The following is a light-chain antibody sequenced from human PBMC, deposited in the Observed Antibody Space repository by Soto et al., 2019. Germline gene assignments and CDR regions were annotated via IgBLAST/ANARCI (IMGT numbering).Light chain of an antibody. CDR3: AAWDHSLHGVI. Sequence: QSVLTQPPSASGTPGQRVTISCSGGRSNIGFNAVSWYQELPGTAPKLLINTNSQRPSGVPDRFTGSKSGASASLVISGLQSEDEGNYYCAAWDHSLHGVIFGGGTKLTVL. CDR2: TNS. V-gene: IGLV1-44*01. CDR1: RSNIGFNA. J-gene: IGLJ2*01.